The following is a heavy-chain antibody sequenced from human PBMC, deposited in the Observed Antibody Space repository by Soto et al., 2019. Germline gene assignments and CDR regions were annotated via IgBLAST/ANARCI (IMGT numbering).Heavy chain of an antibody. CDR1: GGRLSNYG. D-gene: IGHD4-17*01. J-gene: IGHJ6*02. CDR3: ARGDATKIVVTTYYAMDV. CDR2: IIPVFGTA. Sequence: QVQLVQSGAEVKKPGSSVKVSCKASGGRLSNYGISWVRQAPGQGLEWMGGIIPVFGTANYAQKFQGRVTITAXEXTXIMXMDVTSLRSEDTAVYYCARGDATKIVVTTYYAMDVWGQGTTVTVSS. V-gene: IGHV1-69*12.